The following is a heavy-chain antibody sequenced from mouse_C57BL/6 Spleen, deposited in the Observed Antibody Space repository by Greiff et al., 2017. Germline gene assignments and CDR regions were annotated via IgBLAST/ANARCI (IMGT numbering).Heavy chain of an antibody. J-gene: IGHJ4*01. D-gene: IGHD1-1*01. CDR2: FYPGSGST. CDR1: GYTFTSYW. Sequence: QVQLQQSGAELVKPGASVKMSCKASGYTFTSYWITWVKQRPGQGLEWIGDFYPGSGSTNYNEKFKSKATLTVGTSSSTAYMQLSSLTSEDSAVYYCARLNYGSSPYYAMDYWGQGTSVTVSS. V-gene: IGHV1-55*01. CDR3: ARLNYGSSPYYAMDY.